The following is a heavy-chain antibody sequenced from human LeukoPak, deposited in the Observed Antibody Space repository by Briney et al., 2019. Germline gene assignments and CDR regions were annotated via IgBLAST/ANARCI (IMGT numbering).Heavy chain of an antibody. V-gene: IGHV4-34*01. D-gene: IGHD4-17*01. CDR2: INYSGST. CDR3: AQRTTVTSYYFDY. Sequence: SSETLSLTCAIYSESFSGYFWSWIRQPPGKGLEWIGEINYSGSTNYNPSLKSRVTISLDTSKNQFSLKLTSVTAADTAVYYCAQRTTVTSYYFDYWGQRTLDTVSS. CDR1: SESFSGYF. J-gene: IGHJ4*02.